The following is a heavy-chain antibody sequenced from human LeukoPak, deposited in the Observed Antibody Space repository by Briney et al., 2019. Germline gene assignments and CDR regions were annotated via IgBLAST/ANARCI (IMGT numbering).Heavy chain of an antibody. Sequence: PGGSLRLSCAASGFTFSSYGMHWDRQAPGKGLEWVAFIRYNGDNQYYADSVKGRFTISRDNSKNTLYLQMNSLKGDDTAVYYCAKDSAFYYIDVWGKGTTVIISS. CDR3: AKDSAFYYIDV. CDR2: IRYNGDNQ. D-gene: IGHD3-10*01. CDR1: GFTFSSYG. J-gene: IGHJ6*03. V-gene: IGHV3-30*02.